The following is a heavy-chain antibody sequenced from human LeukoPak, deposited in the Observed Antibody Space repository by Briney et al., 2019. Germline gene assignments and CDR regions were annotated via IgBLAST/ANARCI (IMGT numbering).Heavy chain of an antibody. CDR2: TYYSGST. CDR3: ARDRGYCSSTSCYVRRNDAFDI. CDR1: GGSISSYY. D-gene: IGHD2-2*01. J-gene: IGHJ3*02. V-gene: IGHV4-59*01. Sequence: SETLSLTCTVSGGSISSYYWSWIRQPPGKGLEWIGYTYYSGSTNYNPSLKSRVTISVDTSKNQFSLKLSSVTAADTAVYYCARDRGYCSSTSCYVRRNDAFDIWGQGTMVTVSS.